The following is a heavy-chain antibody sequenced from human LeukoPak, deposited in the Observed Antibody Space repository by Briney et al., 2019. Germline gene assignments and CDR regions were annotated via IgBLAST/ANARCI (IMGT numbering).Heavy chain of an antibody. V-gene: IGHV4-59*04. Sequence: KPSETLSLTCTVSGGSISNYYWSWIRQPPGKGLEWIGYLYHSGSTYYNPSLKSRVTISVDRSKNQFSLKLGSVTAADTAVYYCAINFCSSTSCYTYFDYWGQGTLVTVSS. CDR1: GGSISNYY. CDR3: AINFCSSTSCYTYFDY. D-gene: IGHD2-2*02. J-gene: IGHJ4*02. CDR2: LYHSGST.